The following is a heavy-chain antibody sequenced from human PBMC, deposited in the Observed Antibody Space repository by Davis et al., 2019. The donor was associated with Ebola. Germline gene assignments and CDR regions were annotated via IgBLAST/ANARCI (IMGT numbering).Heavy chain of an antibody. V-gene: IGHV4-59*11. Sequence: PSDTLSLTCSVSGGPITTHFWSWIRQPPGKGLEWIGFMHHGWGANSNPSLKSPVSISIDTSANQVSLKLTSVTAADTAIYYCARDTRPCGDDCYDDTFDMWGPGTLVTVSS. J-gene: IGHJ3*02. CDR2: MHHGWGA. CDR1: GGPITTHF. CDR3: ARDTRPCGDDCYDDTFDM. D-gene: IGHD2-21*02.